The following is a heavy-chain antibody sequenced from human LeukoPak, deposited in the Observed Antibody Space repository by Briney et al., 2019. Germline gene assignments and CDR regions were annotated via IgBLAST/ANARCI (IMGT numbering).Heavy chain of an antibody. J-gene: IGHJ4*02. CDR1: GGTFSSYA. CDR2: IIPILGIA. V-gene: IGHV1-69*04. CDR3: AREVNIAAAGTWDY. Sequence: SVKVSCKASGGTFSSYAISWVRQAPGQGLEWMGRIIPILGIANYAQKFQGRVTITADKSTSTAYMELSSLRSEDTAVYYCAREVNIAAAGTWDYWGQGTLVTASS. D-gene: IGHD6-13*01.